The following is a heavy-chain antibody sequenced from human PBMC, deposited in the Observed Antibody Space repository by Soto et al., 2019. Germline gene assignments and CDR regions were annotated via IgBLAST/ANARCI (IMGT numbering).Heavy chain of an antibody. D-gene: IGHD1-26*01. CDR1: GFTFSSYA. CDR2: ISGSGGST. Sequence: GWSLRLACASSGFTFSSYAMSWVRQAPGKGLEWVSAISGSGGSTYYADSVKGRFTISRDNSKNTLYLQMNSLRAEDTAVYYCAKGSEHSGSYLYNWFDPWGQGTLVTVSS. V-gene: IGHV3-23*01. CDR3: AKGSEHSGSYLYNWFDP. J-gene: IGHJ5*02.